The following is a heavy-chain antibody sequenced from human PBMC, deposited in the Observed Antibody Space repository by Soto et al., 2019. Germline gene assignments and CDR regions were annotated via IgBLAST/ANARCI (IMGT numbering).Heavy chain of an antibody. CDR2: IIPIFGTA. J-gene: IGHJ6*02. CDR3: ARASSSWYYYYYGMDV. V-gene: IGHV1-69*06. CDR1: GGTFSSYA. Sequence: SVKVSCKASGGTFSSYAISWVRQAPGQGLEWMGGIIPIFGTANYAQKFQGRVTITADNSTSTAYMELSSLRSEDTAVYYCARASSSWYYYYYGMDVWGQGTTVTVSS. D-gene: IGHD6-13*01.